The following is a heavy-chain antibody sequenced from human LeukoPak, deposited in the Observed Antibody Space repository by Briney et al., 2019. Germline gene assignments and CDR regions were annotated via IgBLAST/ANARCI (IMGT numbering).Heavy chain of an antibody. V-gene: IGHV1-24*01. D-gene: IGHD1-26*01. CDR2: FDPEDGET. J-gene: IGHJ4*02. CDR1: GYTLTELS. CDR3: ATVGGSYYGSHFDY. Sequence: ASVKVSCMVSGYTLTELSMHWVRQAPGKGLEWMGGFDPEDGETIYAQKFQGRVTMTEDTSTDTAYMELSSLRSEDTAVYYCATVGGSYYGSHFDYWGQGTLVTVSS.